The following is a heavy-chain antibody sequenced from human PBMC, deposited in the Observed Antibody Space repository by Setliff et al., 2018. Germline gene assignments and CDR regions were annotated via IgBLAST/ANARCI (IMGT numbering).Heavy chain of an antibody. CDR2: IFYSGRT. Sequence: PSETLSLTCTVSGASITNINYYWGLIRQPPGKGLEWIGSIFYSGRTFYNPSLKSRVTISVDTSKNQFSLTLSSVTAADTAVYYCARLPNYVWGSPVDYWGQGTQVTVSS. D-gene: IGHD3-16*01. CDR3: ARLPNYVWGSPVDY. CDR1: GASITNINYY. V-gene: IGHV4-39*01. J-gene: IGHJ4*02.